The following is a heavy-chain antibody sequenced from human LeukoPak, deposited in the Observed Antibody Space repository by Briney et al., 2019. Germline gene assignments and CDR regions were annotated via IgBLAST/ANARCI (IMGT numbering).Heavy chain of an antibody. J-gene: IGHJ5*02. D-gene: IGHD2-15*01. Sequence: ASVKVSFKASGGAFSNYATSWVRQAPGQGLEWMGIINPSGSYTSYAQKFQGRVTMTRDTSTSTVYMELSSLRSEDTAVYYCARDNSGGSTWWFDPWGQGTLVTVSS. V-gene: IGHV1-46*01. CDR1: GGAFSNYA. CDR2: INPSGSYT. CDR3: ARDNSGGSTWWFDP.